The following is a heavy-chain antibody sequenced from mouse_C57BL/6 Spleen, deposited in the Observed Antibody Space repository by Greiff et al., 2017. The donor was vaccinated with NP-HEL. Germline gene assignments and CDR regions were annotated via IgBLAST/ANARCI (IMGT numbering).Heavy chain of an antibody. D-gene: IGHD2-14*01. J-gene: IGHJ4*01. CDR2: IYPGGGYT. CDR3: SRRIGYAMDY. Sequence: QVQLQQSGAELVRPGTSVKMSCKASGYTFTNYWIGWAKQRPGHGLEWIGDIYPGGGYTNYNEKFKGKATLTADKSSSTAYMQVSSLTSEDSAIYYCSRRIGYAMDYWGQGTSVTVSA. CDR1: GYTFTNYW. V-gene: IGHV1-63*01.